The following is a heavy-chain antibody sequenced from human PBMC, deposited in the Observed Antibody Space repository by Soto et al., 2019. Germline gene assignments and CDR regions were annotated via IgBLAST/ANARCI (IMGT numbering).Heavy chain of an antibody. Sequence: ASVNVSCKSSGYSFTTYCITWVRQAPGQGLEWMGWISTDKGNTKYAQNFQSRATLTTDTSTSTAYMELRSLRSDDTAVYYCARDRDWNLGYWGQGTLVTVSS. J-gene: IGHJ4*02. CDR1: GYSFTTYC. CDR3: ARDRDWNLGY. D-gene: IGHD2-21*02. V-gene: IGHV1-18*01. CDR2: ISTDKGNT.